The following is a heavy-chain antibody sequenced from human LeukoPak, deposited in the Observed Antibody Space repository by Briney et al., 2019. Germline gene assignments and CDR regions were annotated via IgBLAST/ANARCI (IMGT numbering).Heavy chain of an antibody. CDR3: ATGQAAPPLQVIDY. CDR1: GYTFTDYY. J-gene: IGHJ4*02. Sequence: ASVKVSCKVSGYTFTDYYMHWVQQAPGKGLEWMGLVDPEDGETIYAEKLQGRVTITADTSTDTAYMELSSLRSEDTAVYYCATGQAAPPLQVIDYWGQGTLVTVSS. D-gene: IGHD6-13*01. CDR2: VDPEDGET. V-gene: IGHV1-69-2*01.